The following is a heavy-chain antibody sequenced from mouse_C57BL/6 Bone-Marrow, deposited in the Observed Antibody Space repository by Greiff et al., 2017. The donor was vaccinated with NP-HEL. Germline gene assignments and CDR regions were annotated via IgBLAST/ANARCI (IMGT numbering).Heavy chain of an antibody. Sequence: FQLQQSGPGLVAPSQSLSIPFTVSGFSLPSYGVSWVLPPPCTGLEWLGVIWGDGSTNYHSALISRLSISKDNSKSQVFLKLNSLQTDDTATYYCAKTQTAQALWFAYWGQGTLVTVSA. CDR1: GFSLPSYG. CDR2: IWGDGST. D-gene: IGHD3-2*02. CDR3: AKTQTAQALWFAY. J-gene: IGHJ3*01. V-gene: IGHV2-3*01.